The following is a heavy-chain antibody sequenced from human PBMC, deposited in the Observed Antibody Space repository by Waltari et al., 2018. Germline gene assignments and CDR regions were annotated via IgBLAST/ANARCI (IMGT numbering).Heavy chain of an antibody. CDR3: STRGYGVLWYFDL. J-gene: IGHJ2*01. V-gene: IGHV3-7*01. Sequence: EVQLVESGGGLVQPGGSLRLSCAASGFTFSSYWMSWVRQAPGKGLEWVANIKQDGSEKYYVDSVKGRFTISRDNAKNSLYLQMNSLRAEDTAVYYCSTRGYGVLWYFDLWGRGTLVTVSS. CDR1: GFTFSSYW. D-gene: IGHD5-12*01. CDR2: IKQDGSEK.